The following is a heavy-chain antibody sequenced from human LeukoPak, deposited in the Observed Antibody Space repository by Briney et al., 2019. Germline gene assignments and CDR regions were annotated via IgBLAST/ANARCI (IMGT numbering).Heavy chain of an antibody. CDR2: IIPILGVA. D-gene: IGHD5-18*01. V-gene: IGHV1-69*04. CDR1: GGTSSTYA. Sequence: GASVKVSCKASGGTSSTYAISWVRRAPGQGLEWMGRIIPILGVANFAQKFQGRVSITADKSTSTAYMELSNLRSEDTAVYYCARDPEEWVDTAMVRGNWFDPWGQGTLVTVSS. CDR3: ARDPEEWVDTAMVRGNWFDP. J-gene: IGHJ5*02.